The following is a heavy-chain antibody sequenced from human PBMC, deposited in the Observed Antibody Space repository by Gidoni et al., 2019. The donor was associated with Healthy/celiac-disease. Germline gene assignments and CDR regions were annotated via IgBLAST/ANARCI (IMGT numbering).Heavy chain of an antibody. V-gene: IGHV3-11*01. J-gene: IGHJ6*02. CDR3: ARGGELGIPAYYYYGMDV. D-gene: IGHD7-27*01. Sequence: QVQLVESGGGLVKPGGSLRLSCAASGFPFSDTYLSWIRQAPGKGLEWVSYISSSGSTIYYADSVKGRFTISRDNAKNSLYLQMNSLRAEDTAVYYCARGGELGIPAYYYYGMDVWGQGTTVTVSS. CDR1: GFPFSDTY. CDR2: ISSSGSTI.